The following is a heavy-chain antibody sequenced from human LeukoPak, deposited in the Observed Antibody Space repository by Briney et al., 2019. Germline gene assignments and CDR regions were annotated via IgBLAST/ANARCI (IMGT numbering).Heavy chain of an antibody. CDR3: ARRPAGSGTNWFDP. Sequence: RAGESLKISCKGSGYSFSSHWIGWVRQMPGKGLEWMGVIYPGDSDTRYSPSFQGQVTISADKSIGTAYLQWSSLKASDTAMYYCARRPAGSGTNWFDPWGQGTLVTVSS. V-gene: IGHV5-51*01. J-gene: IGHJ5*02. D-gene: IGHD3-10*01. CDR1: GYSFSSHW. CDR2: IYPGDSDT.